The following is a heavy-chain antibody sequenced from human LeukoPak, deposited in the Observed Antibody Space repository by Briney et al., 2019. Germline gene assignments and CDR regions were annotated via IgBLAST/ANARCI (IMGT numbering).Heavy chain of an antibody. CDR1: GFIFSNYE. CDR3: AKGLSAAGTVY. Sequence: GGSLRLSCAASGFIFSNYEMNWVRQAPGKGLEWVSYISSSGSTKYYADSVKGRFAISRDNSKNTLYLQMNSLRAEDTAVYYCAKGLSAAGTVYWGQGTLVTVSS. CDR2: ISSSGSTK. J-gene: IGHJ4*02. V-gene: IGHV3-48*03. D-gene: IGHD6-13*01.